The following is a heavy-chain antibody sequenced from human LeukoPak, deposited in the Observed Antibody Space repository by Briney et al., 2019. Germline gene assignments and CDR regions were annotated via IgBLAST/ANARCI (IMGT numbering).Heavy chain of an antibody. CDR2: IYHSGST. D-gene: IGHD3-10*01. CDR1: GYSISSGYY. CDR3: AKRTPGAYYGSGSYVFDY. V-gene: IGHV4-38-2*02. Sequence: SETLSLTCTVSGYSISSGYYWGWIRQPPGKGLEWIGSIYHSGSTYYNPSLKSRVTISVDTSKNQFSLKLSSVTAADTAVYYCAKRTPGAYYGSGSYVFDYWGQGTLVTVSS. J-gene: IGHJ4*02.